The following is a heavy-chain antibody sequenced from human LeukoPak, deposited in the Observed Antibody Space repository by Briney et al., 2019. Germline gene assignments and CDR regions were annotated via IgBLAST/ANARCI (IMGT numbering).Heavy chain of an antibody. CDR1: GFTFSSYS. D-gene: IGHD4-17*01. J-gene: IGHJ6*02. CDR3: ARGDYGDYDYYYYGMDV. Sequence: GGSLRLSCAASGFTFSSYSMNWVRQAPGKGLEWVSSISSSSSYIYYADSVKGRFTISRDNAKNSLYLQMNSLRAEDTAVYYCARGDYGDYDYYYYGMDVWGQGTTVTVSS. V-gene: IGHV3-21*01. CDR2: ISSSSSYI.